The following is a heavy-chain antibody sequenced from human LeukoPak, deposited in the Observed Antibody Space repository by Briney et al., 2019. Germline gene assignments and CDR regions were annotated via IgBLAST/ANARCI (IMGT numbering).Heavy chain of an antibody. J-gene: IGHJ4*02. CDR3: ARHKHYHSFDY. Sequence: SETLSLTCSVSGGSITSSSYYWGWVRQPPGKGLEWIGSIYHSGRTYYNPSLESRVTISVDMPKNHFSLKLNSVTAADTAVYYCARHKHYHSFDYWGQGTLVIVSS. CDR1: GGSITSSSYY. V-gene: IGHV4-39*01. CDR2: IYHSGRT. D-gene: IGHD3-3*02.